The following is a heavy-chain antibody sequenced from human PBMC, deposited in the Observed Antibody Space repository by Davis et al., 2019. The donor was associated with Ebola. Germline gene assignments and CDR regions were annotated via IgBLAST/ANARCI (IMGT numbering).Heavy chain of an antibody. J-gene: IGHJ6*04. V-gene: IGHV1-69*13. Sequence: AASVKVSCKASGGTFSSYAISWVRQAPGQGLEWLGGIIPIFGTANYAQKFQGRVTITADESTSTAYMELSSLRAEDTAVYYCAADPEYYYYYGMDVWGKGTTVTVSS. CDR3: AADPEYYYYYGMDV. CDR2: IIPIFGTA. CDR1: GGTFSSYA.